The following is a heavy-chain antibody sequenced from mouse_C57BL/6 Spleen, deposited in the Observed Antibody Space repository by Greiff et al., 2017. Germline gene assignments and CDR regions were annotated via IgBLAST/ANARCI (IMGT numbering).Heavy chain of an antibody. J-gene: IGHJ2*01. CDR2: IYPSSGNT. CDR1: GYTFTSYG. CDR3: AKNLPFDY. Sequence: VQLQQPGAELVRPGASVKLSCKASGYTFTSYGISWVKQRTGQGLEWIGEIYPSSGNTNYNEKFKGKATLTADTSSSTAYMELRSLASEDSAVDFCAKNLPFDYWGQGTTLTVSS. V-gene: IGHV1-81*01. D-gene: IGHD2-1*01.